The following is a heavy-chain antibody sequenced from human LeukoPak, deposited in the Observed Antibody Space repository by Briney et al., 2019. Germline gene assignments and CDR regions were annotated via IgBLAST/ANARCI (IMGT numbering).Heavy chain of an antibody. CDR1: GFTFSSYG. D-gene: IGHD6-13*01. J-gene: IGHJ6*02. CDR3: AKNRLAAAGPYYGMDV. CDR2: IWYDGSNK. V-gene: IGHV3-33*06. Sequence: QPGGSLRLSCAASGFTFSSYGMHWVRQAPGKGLEWVALIWYDGSNKYYADSVKGRFTISRDNSKNTLYLQMNSLRAEDTAVYYCAKNRLAAAGPYYGMDVWGQGTTVTVSS.